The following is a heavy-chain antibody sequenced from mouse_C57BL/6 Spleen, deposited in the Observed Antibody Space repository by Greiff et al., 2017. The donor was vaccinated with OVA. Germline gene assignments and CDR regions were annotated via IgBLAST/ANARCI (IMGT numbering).Heavy chain of an antibody. CDR3: AGLGERDYFDY. Sequence: EVKLMESGGGLVKPGGSLKLSCAASGFTFSDYGMHWVRQAPEKGLEWVAYISSGSSTIYYADTVKGRFTISRDNAKNTLLLQMTSLRSEDTAMYYCAGLGERDYFDYWGQGTTLTVSS. J-gene: IGHJ2*01. D-gene: IGHD4-1*01. CDR2: ISSGSSTI. CDR1: GFTFSDYG. V-gene: IGHV5-17*01.